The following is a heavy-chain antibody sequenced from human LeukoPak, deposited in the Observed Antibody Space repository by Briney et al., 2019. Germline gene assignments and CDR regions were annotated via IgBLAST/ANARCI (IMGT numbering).Heavy chain of an antibody. CDR3: ARDRVEYSDSFYYMDV. V-gene: IGHV1-69*05. J-gene: IGHJ6*03. Sequence: SVKVSCKASGGAFSNYAISWVRQAPGQGLEWMGGIIPTFATANYAQKFQGRVTITTDESTSTAYMELSSLRSEDTAVYYCARDRVEYSDSFYYMDVWGRGTTVTVSS. D-gene: IGHD6-6*01. CDR2: IIPTFATA. CDR1: GGAFSNYA.